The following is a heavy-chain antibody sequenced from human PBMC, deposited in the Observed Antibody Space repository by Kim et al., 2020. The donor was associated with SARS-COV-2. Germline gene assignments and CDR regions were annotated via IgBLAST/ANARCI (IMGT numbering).Heavy chain of an antibody. D-gene: IGHD5-12*01. J-gene: IGHJ6*02. CDR2: MNPNSGNT. CDR1: GYTFTSYD. CDR3: ARDSWPRDGMDV. Sequence: ASVKVSCKASGYTFTSYDINWVRQATGQGLEWMGWMNPNSGNTGYAQKFQGRVTMTRNTSISTAYMELSSLRSEDTAVYYCARDSWPRDGMDVWGQGTTVTVSS. V-gene: IGHV1-8*01.